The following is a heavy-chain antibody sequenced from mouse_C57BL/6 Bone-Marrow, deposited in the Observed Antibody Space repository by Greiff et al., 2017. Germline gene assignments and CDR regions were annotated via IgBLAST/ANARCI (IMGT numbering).Heavy chain of an antibody. CDR3: TREGYDYDGRYAMDY. J-gene: IGHJ4*01. D-gene: IGHD2-4*01. CDR2: IDPETGGT. V-gene: IGHV1-15*01. Sequence: QVQLQQSGAELVRPGASVTLSCKASGYTFTDYEMHWVKQTPVHGLEWIGAIDPETGGTAYNQKFKGKAILTADKSSSTAYMELRSLTSEDSAVYYCTREGYDYDGRYAMDYWGQGTSVTVSS. CDR1: GYTFTDYE.